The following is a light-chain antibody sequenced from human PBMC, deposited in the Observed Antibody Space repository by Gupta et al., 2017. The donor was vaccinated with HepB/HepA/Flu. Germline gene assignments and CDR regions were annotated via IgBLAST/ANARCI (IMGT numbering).Light chain of an antibody. CDR2: EVS. J-gene: IGLJ1*01. V-gene: IGLV2-23*02. CDR1: SSDVGSYNL. CDR3: CSYAGSSTYV. Sequence: QSALNQPASVSGSPGPAITISCTGTSSDVGSYNLVSWYQQHPGKAPKLMMYEVSKRPSGVSNRFSGSKSGNTASLTISGLQAEDEADYYCCSYAGSSTYVFGTGTKVTVL.